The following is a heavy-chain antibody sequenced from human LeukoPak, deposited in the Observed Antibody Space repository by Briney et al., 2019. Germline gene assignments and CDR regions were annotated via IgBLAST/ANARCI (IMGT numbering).Heavy chain of an antibody. CDR3: AKDRYDFWSGYAPSYYYYGMDV. D-gene: IGHD3-3*01. CDR1: GFTFSSYV. Sequence: GGSLRLSCAASGFTFSSYVMSWVRQAPGKGLEWVSAISGSGGSTYYADSVKGRFTISRDNSKNTLYLQMNSLRAEDTAVYYCAKDRYDFWSGYAPSYYYYGMDVWGQGTTVTVSS. CDR2: ISGSGGST. J-gene: IGHJ6*02. V-gene: IGHV3-23*01.